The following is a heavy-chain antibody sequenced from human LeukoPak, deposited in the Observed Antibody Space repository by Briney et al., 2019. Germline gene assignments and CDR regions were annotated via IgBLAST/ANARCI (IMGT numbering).Heavy chain of an antibody. J-gene: IGHJ5*02. CDR2: IYYSGST. V-gene: IGHV4-39*07. Sequence: SETLSLTCTVSGGSISSSSYYWGWIRQPPGKGLEWIGSIYYSGSTNYNPSLKSRVTISVDTSKNQFSLKLSSVTAADTAVYYCARSLYYYGSGSFVWFDPWGQGTLVTVSS. D-gene: IGHD3-10*01. CDR1: GGSISSSSYY. CDR3: ARSLYYYGSGSFVWFDP.